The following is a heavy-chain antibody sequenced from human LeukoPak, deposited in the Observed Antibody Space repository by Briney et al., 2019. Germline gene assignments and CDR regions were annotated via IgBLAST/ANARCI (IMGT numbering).Heavy chain of an antibody. J-gene: IGHJ3*02. CDR3: AKEGYYYDSSVTDAFDI. CDR1: GFTFSSYA. D-gene: IGHD3-22*01. V-gene: IGHV3-30*02. Sequence: GGSLRLSCAASGFTFSSYAMHWVLQAPGKGLEWVAFIRYDGSNKYYADSVKGRFTISRDNSKDTLYLQMNSLRAEDTAVYYCAKEGYYYDSSVTDAFDIWGQGTMVTVSS. CDR2: IRYDGSNK.